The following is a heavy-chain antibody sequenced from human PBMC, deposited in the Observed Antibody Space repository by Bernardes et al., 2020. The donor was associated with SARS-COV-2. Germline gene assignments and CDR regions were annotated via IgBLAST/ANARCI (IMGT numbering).Heavy chain of an antibody. J-gene: IGHJ5*02. CDR2: IRADKGNT. CDR3: ATVVGYSYGGGWFDP. V-gene: IGHV1-18*01. D-gene: IGHD5-18*01. CDR1: GYSFTSYG. Sequence: ASVKVSCKASGYSFTSYGISWVRQAPGQGLEWMGWIRADKGNTNYAQNLQGRVTMTTDTSTNTAYMELRSLRSDDTAVYYCATVVGYSYGGGWFDPWGQGTLVTVSS.